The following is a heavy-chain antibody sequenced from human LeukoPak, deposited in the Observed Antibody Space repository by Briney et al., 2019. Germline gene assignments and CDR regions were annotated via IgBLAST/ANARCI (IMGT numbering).Heavy chain of an antibody. CDR2: ISAYNGNT. Sequence: ASVKVSCKASGYTFTSYGISWVRQAPGQGLEWMGWISAYNGNTNYAQKLQGRVTMTTDTSTSTAYMELRSLRSDDTAVYYCARDYYDSSGYYCFDYWGLGTLVTVSS. V-gene: IGHV1-18*01. J-gene: IGHJ4*02. D-gene: IGHD3-22*01. CDR1: GYTFTSYG. CDR3: ARDYYDSSGYYCFDY.